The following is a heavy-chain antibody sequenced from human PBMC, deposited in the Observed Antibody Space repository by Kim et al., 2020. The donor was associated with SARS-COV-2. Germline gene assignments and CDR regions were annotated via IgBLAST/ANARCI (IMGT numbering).Heavy chain of an antibody. J-gene: IGHJ4*02. V-gene: IGHV4-59*01. Sequence: GYHGYHPPLTSRVTISVDASKNRFSLILSSVTAADTAVYYCARDSSIIFDSWGQGTLVTVSS. CDR3: ARDSSIIFDS. CDR2: GYH.